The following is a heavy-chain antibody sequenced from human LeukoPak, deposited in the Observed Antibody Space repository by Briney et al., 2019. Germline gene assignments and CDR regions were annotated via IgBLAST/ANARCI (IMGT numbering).Heavy chain of an antibody. Sequence: ASVKVSCKASGYTFTSYGISWVRQAPGQGLQWMGWISAYNGNTNYAQKLQGRVTMTTDTSTSTAYMELRSLRSDDTAVYYCARVGEWEQIKKFDYWGQGTLVTVSS. CDR3: ARVGEWEQIKKFDY. V-gene: IGHV1-18*01. CDR1: GYTFTSYG. CDR2: ISAYNGNT. J-gene: IGHJ4*02. D-gene: IGHD1-26*01.